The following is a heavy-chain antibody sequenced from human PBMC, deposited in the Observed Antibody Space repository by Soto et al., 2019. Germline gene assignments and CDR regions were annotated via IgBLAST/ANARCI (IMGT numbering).Heavy chain of an antibody. J-gene: IGHJ6*02. V-gene: IGHV3-30-3*01. D-gene: IGHD2-21*01. Sequence: PGGSLRLSCAASGFTFSSYAMHWVRQSPGKGLEWVAVISYDGSNKYYADSVKGRFTISRDNSKNTLYLQMNSLRAEDTAVYYCAREGNINLRWQYYYYYYGMDVWGQGTTVTVS. CDR1: GFTFSSYA. CDR3: AREGNINLRWQYYYYYYGMDV. CDR2: ISYDGSNK.